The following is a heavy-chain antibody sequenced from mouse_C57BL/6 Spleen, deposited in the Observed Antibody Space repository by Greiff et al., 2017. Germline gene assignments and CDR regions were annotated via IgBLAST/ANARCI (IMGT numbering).Heavy chain of an antibody. CDR3: SKKCCSNYEAMDY. D-gene: IGHD2-5*01. J-gene: IGHJ4*01. CDR2: IDPSDSYT. V-gene: IGHV1-69*01. Sequence: QVQLQQPGAELVMPGASVKLSCKASGYTFTSYWMHWVKQRPGQGLEWMGEIDPSDSYTNYNQKFKGKSTLTVYKSSSTAYMQRSSLTSEDSAVYDCSKKCCSNYEAMDYWGQGTSVTISS. CDR1: GYTFTSYW.